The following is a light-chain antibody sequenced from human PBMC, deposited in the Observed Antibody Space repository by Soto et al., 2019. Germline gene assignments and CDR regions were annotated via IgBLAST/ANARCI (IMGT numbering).Light chain of an antibody. J-gene: IGKJ1*01. V-gene: IGKV1-5*01. CDR1: QSISSW. CDR3: QQYNSPLWT. Sequence: DIQMTQSPSTLPASVGDRVTITCRASQSISSWLAWYQQKPGKAPKLLIYDASSLESGVPSRFSGSGSGTEFTLTISSLQPDDFATYYCQQYNSPLWTFGQGTKVEIK. CDR2: DAS.